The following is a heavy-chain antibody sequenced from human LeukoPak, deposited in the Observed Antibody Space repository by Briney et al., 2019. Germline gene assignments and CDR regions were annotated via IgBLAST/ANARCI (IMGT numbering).Heavy chain of an antibody. CDR1: GGTFSSYA. V-gene: IGHV1-69*06. Sequence: SVKVSCKASGGTFSSYAISWVRQAPGQGLEWMGGIIPIFGTANYAQKFQGRVTITADKSTSTAYMELSSLRSEDTAVYYCARGRRKTVAGIRYYFDYWGQGTLVTVSS. D-gene: IGHD6-19*01. CDR3: ARGRRKTVAGIRYYFDY. J-gene: IGHJ4*02. CDR2: IIPIFGTA.